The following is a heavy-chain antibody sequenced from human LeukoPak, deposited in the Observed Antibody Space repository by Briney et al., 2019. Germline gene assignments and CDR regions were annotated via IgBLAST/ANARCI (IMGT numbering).Heavy chain of an antibody. V-gene: IGHV4-30-4*01. CDR3: ARSLEANAFDP. Sequence: PSQTLSLTCTVSGGSISSGDYYGSWIRQPPGKGLEWIGYIYYSGSTYYNPSLKSRVTISVDTSKNQFSLKLSSVTAADTAVYYCARSLEANAFDPWGQGTLVTVSS. J-gene: IGHJ5*02. CDR2: IYYSGST. CDR1: GGSISSGDYY. D-gene: IGHD1-1*01.